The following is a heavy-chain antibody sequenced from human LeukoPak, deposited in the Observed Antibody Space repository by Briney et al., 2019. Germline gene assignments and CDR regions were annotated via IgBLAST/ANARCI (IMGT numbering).Heavy chain of an antibody. J-gene: IGHJ3*02. CDR1: GGSISSYY. D-gene: IGHD6-13*01. Sequence: PSETLSLTCTVSGGSISSYYWSWIRQPPGKGLEWIGYIYYSGSTNYNPSPKSRVTISVDTSKNQFSLKLSSVTAADTAVYYCARVSSSWLGVGAFDIWGQGTMATVTS. CDR2: IYYSGST. CDR3: ARVSSSWLGVGAFDI. V-gene: IGHV4-59*01.